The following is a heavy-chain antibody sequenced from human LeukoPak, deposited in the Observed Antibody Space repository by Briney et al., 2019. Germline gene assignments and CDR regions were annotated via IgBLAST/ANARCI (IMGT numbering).Heavy chain of an antibody. Sequence: PSETLSLTCIVSGSSISSYYWNWIRQPAGKGLEWIGRIYTSGSTNYNPSLKSRVTMSVDTFKNQFSLKLSSVTAADTAVYYCARGYEYGSGSYYPYYYMDVWGKGTTVTISS. D-gene: IGHD3-10*01. CDR1: GSSISSYY. V-gene: IGHV4-4*07. CDR3: ARGYEYGSGSYYPYYYMDV. CDR2: IYTSGST. J-gene: IGHJ6*03.